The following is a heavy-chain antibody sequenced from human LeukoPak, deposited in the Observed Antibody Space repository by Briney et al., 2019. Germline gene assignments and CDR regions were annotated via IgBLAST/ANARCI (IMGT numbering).Heavy chain of an antibody. J-gene: IGHJ3*02. CDR3: AKENYGDSYDAFDI. CDR2: ISWNSGSI. D-gene: IGHD4-17*01. Sequence: GRSLRLSCAASGFTFDDYAMHWVRQAPGKGLEWVSGISWNSGSIDYADSVKGRFTIPRDNARNSLYLQMNRLRAEDTALYYCAKENYGDSYDAFDIWGQGTMVTVSS. V-gene: IGHV3-9*01. CDR1: GFTFDDYA.